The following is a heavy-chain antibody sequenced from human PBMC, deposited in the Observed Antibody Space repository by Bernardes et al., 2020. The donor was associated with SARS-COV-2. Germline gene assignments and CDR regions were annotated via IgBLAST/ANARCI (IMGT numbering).Heavy chain of an antibody. J-gene: IGHJ4*02. CDR2: VNTDVSTT. CDR3: ARSAFISGRGYSFDY. CDR1: GFTFSSYW. D-gene: IGHD3-10*01. V-gene: IGHV3-74*01. Sequence: GSLRPSRAASGFTFSSYWIHWVRQAPGKGLVWVSRVNTDVSTTNYADSVKGRFTISRDNAKNTLYLQMNSLRAEDTAVYYCARSAFISGRGYSFDYWGQGTLVTVSS.